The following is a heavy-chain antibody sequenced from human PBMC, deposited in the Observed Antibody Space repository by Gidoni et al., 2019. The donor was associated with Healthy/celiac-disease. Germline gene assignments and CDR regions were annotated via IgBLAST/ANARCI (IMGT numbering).Heavy chain of an antibody. V-gene: IGHV1-69*01. D-gene: IGHD1-26*01. CDR2: ITPIFGTA. CDR1: GGTFSRYA. J-gene: IGHJ6*02. CDR3: ASKWDRIYYYGMDV. Sequence: QVQLVQSGAEVKKPGSSVKVSCTASGGTFSRYAIRWVRQAPGQGLEWMGGITPIFGTANYAQKFQGRVTITADESTSTAYMELSSLRSEDTAVYYCASKWDRIYYYGMDVWGQGTTVTVSS.